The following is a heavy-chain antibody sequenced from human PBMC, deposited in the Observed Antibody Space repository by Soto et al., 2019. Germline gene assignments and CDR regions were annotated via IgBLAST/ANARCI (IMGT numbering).Heavy chain of an antibody. V-gene: IGHV5-51*01. CDR1: GYSFHRYW. CDR3: ERQGDAYGDYVAGGMDV. CDR2: IFPGDSDT. Sequence: LXXSLKISFRGSGYSFHRYWISWVRQLPGKGLEWMGIIFPGDSDTRYSPSFQGQVTISVDKSISAAYLQWGSLKASDHAIYYCERQGDAYGDYVAGGMDVWGQGTTVTVSS. J-gene: IGHJ6*02. D-gene: IGHD4-17*01.